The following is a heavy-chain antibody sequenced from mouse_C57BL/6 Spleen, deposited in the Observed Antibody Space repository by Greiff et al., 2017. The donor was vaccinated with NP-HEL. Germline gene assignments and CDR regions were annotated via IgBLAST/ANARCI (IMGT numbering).Heavy chain of an antibody. J-gene: IGHJ4*01. CDR2: INPNNGGT. Sequence: VQLQQSGPELVKPGASVKIPCKASGYTFTDYNMDWVKQSHGKSLEWIGDINPNNGGTIYNQKFKGKATLTVDKSSSTAYMELRSLTSDDTAVYYCARWGYYGSSSGYAMDYWGQGTSVTVSS. CDR1: GYTFTDYN. CDR3: ARWGYYGSSSGYAMDY. V-gene: IGHV1-18*01. D-gene: IGHD1-1*01.